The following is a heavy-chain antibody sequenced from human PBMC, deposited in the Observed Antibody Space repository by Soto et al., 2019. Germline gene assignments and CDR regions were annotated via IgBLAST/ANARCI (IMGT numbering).Heavy chain of an antibody. V-gene: IGHV3-11*06. Sequence: GGSLRLSCAASGFTFSDYYMSWIRQAPGKGLEWVSYFISSISYTNYADSVKGRFTISRDNAKNSLFLQMNSLRAEDTAVYYCARDYQEYSSDWQIFDYWGRGILVTVSS. CDR2: FISSISYT. CDR3: ARDYQEYSSDWQIFDY. CDR1: GFTFSDYY. J-gene: IGHJ4*02. D-gene: IGHD6-19*01.